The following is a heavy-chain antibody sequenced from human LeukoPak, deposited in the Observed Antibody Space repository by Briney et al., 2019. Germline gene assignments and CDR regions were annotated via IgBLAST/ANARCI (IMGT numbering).Heavy chain of an antibody. CDR3: AREGDKYANRFDT. J-gene: IGHJ5*02. Sequence: PSETLSLTCTVSGGSISSYYWSWIRQPPGKGLEWIGYIYYSGSTNYNPSLKSRVTISVDTSKNQFSLNLGSVTAADTAVYYCAREGDKYANRFDTWGQGTLVTVSS. CDR2: IYYSGST. CDR1: GGSISSYY. D-gene: IGHD2-8*01. V-gene: IGHV4-59*01.